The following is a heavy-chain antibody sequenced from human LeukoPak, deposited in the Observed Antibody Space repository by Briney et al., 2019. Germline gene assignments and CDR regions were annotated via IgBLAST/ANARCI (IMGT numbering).Heavy chain of an antibody. Sequence: GASVKVSCKASGATFSNYVINWVRQAPGQGLEWMGRIIPISGITNYAQKFQGRVTITATKLTSTAYVELNSLTSEDTALYYCAREGEYSSGWYVGYFDYWGQGTLVTVSS. J-gene: IGHJ4*02. V-gene: IGHV1-69*17. CDR1: GATFSNYV. D-gene: IGHD6-19*01. CDR2: IIPISGIT. CDR3: AREGEYSSGWYVGYFDY.